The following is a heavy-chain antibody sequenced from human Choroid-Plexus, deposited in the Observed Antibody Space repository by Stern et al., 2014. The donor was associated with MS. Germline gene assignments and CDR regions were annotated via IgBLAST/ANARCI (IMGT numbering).Heavy chain of an antibody. CDR3: AKDRQYLTYFFDH. V-gene: IGHV3-30*18. J-gene: IGHJ5*02. CDR2: VSYDGSNK. CDR1: GFTFGSCA. D-gene: IGHD2/OR15-2a*01. Sequence: VHLVESGGGVVQPGRPLRLSCVASGFTFGSCAMHWVRQAPGKGLERVAGVSYDGSNKDYADSGKGRCTNSRDNSQNTLYMQMSSLRPEDTAVYYCAKDRQYLTYFFDHWGQGSLVTVSS.